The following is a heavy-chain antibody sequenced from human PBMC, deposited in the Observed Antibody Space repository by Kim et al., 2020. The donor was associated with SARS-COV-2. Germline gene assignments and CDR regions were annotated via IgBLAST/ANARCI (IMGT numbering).Heavy chain of an antibody. D-gene: IGHD3-16*01. J-gene: IGHJ5*01. V-gene: IGHV1-18*01. CDR3: ARSMFDYSWGTALKKEDS. CDR2: ISPFKPNG. Sequence: ASVKVSCKTSGYPFSSFAITWVRPAPGQGLEWMGWISPFKPNGTYTQKFQGRLTMSTDISTSTAYMELRSLRSDDAAVYYCARSMFDYSWGTALKKEDSW. CDR1: GYPFSSFA.